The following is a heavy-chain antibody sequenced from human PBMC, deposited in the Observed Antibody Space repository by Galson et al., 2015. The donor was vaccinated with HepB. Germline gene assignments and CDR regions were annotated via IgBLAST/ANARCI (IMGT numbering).Heavy chain of an antibody. Sequence: SVKVSCKASGYTFTSYGISWVRQAPGQGLEWMGIINPSGGSTSYAQKFQGRVTMTRDTSTSTVYLELSSLRSEDTGVYYCARGGVRFLDRKDYFDYWGQGTLVTVSS. D-gene: IGHD3-3*01. V-gene: IGHV1-46*01. CDR3: ARGGVRFLDRKDYFDY. CDR1: GYTFTSYG. J-gene: IGHJ4*02. CDR2: INPSGGST.